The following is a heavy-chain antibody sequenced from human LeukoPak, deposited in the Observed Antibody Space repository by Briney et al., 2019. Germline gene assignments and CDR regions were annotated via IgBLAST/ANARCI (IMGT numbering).Heavy chain of an antibody. CDR3: ARTLMVRGVTSWFDP. Sequence: SETLSLTCTVSGGSISSYYWSWIRQPPGKGLEWIGYIYYSGSTNYNPSLKSRVTISVDTSKNQFSLKLSSVTAADTAVYYCARTLMVRGVTSWFDPWGQGTLVTVSS. CDR1: GGSISSYY. D-gene: IGHD3-10*01. J-gene: IGHJ5*02. CDR2: IYYSGST. V-gene: IGHV4-59*01.